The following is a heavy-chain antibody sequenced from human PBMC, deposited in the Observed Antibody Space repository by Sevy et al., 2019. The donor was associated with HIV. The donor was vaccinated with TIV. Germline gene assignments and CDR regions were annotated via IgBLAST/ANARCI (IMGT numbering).Heavy chain of an antibody. CDR2: VTPYNGHK. D-gene: IGHD3-16*01. CDR3: ARGLAGVRAWGYNWGDP. Sequence: ASVKVSCKASGYTFASYGISWVRQAPGQGLEWMGWVTPYNGHKKYAQKLQGRVTMTTDTSTSTAYMELRSLRSDDTAVYDSARGLAGVRAWGYNWGDPWGQGTLVTVSS. J-gene: IGHJ5*02. CDR1: GYTFASYG. V-gene: IGHV1-18*01.